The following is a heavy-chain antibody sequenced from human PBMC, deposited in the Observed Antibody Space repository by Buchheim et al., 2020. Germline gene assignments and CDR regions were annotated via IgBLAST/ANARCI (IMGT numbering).Heavy chain of an antibody. CDR1: GYTFTSYD. D-gene: IGHD6-13*01. J-gene: IGHJ6*02. V-gene: IGHV1-8*01. CDR2: MNPNSGNT. CDR3: ARGGRDSSSWYDYYYYYGMDV. Sequence: QVQLVQSGAEVKKPGASVKVSCKASGYTFTSYDINWVRQATGQGLEWMGWMNPNSGNTGYAQKFQGRVTMNRNTSISTAYMELSSLRSEDTAVYYCARGGRDSSSWYDYYYYYGMDVWGQGTT.